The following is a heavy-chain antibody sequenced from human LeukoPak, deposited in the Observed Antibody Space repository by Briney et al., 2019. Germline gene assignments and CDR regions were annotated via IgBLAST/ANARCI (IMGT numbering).Heavy chain of an antibody. Sequence: SETLSLTCTVSGGSVSSSSYYWGWIRQPPGKGLEWIGSIYYSGTTYYNPSLKSRVTISVDTSKNQYSLKLTSVTATDTAVHYCASLRKTTTGTNWFDPWGQGTLVTVSS. D-gene: IGHD1-1*01. CDR1: GGSVSSSSYY. CDR3: ASLRKTTTGTNWFDP. J-gene: IGHJ5*02. V-gene: IGHV4-39*01. CDR2: IYYSGTT.